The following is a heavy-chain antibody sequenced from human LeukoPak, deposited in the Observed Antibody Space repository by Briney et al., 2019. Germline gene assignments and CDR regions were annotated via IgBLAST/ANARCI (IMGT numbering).Heavy chain of an antibody. CDR3: AINWNLDY. V-gene: IGHV3-53*01. CDR2: IYSGGST. D-gene: IGHD1-20*01. J-gene: IGHJ4*02. Sequence: GGSLRLSCAASGFTVSSNYMSWVRQAPGKGLEWVSVIYSGGSTYYAGSVKGRFTISRDNSKTTLFLQMNSLRAEDTAVYYCAINWNLDYWGLGTLVTVSS. CDR1: GFTVSSNY.